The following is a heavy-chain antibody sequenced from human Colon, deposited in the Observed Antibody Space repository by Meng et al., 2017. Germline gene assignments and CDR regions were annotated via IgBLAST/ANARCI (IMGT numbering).Heavy chain of an antibody. V-gene: IGHV4-30-2*06. J-gene: IGHJ4*02. CDR3: TRGYRGTTYFAY. D-gene: IGHD2/OR15-2a*01. Sequence: QLQLQESGSRLVKPSQTLYPTCAVSGDSVTTTLSSWSWIRQSPGKGLEWIGNIYDNGYTYYNPSLRSRVTISVDRSKNQFSLKLNSVTAADTAVYFCTRGYRGTTYFAYWGQGNLVTVSS. CDR2: IYDNGYT. CDR1: GDSVTTTLSS.